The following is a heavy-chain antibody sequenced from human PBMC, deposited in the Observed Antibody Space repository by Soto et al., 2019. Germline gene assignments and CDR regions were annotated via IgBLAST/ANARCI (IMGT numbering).Heavy chain of an antibody. CDR1: GLTFSNAW. D-gene: IGHD2-15*01. CDR3: AKLQLVQGGMKLPLRSFDY. V-gene: IGHV3-15*01. CDR2: IKSKTDGGTA. Sequence: EVQLVESGGGLVKFGGSLRLSCAASGLTFSNAWVSWVRQSPGKGLEWVGRIKSKTDGGTADYAAPVKGRFTISRDDSKNTLYLQMNSLKTEDTAVYYCAKLQLVQGGMKLPLRSFDYWGQGTLVTVSS. J-gene: IGHJ4*02.